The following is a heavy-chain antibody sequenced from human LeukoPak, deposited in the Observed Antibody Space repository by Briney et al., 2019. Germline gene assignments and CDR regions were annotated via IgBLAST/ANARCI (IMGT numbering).Heavy chain of an antibody. Sequence: PGGSLRLSCAASGFTFSNAWMSWVRQAPGKGLEWVGRIKSKTDGGTTDYAAHVKGRFTISRDDSKNTLYLQMNSLKTEDTAVYYCTIVDTAMVTLIDYWGQGTLVTVSS. V-gene: IGHV3-15*01. D-gene: IGHD5-18*01. J-gene: IGHJ4*02. CDR1: GFTFSNAW. CDR2: IKSKTDGGTT. CDR3: TIVDTAMVTLIDY.